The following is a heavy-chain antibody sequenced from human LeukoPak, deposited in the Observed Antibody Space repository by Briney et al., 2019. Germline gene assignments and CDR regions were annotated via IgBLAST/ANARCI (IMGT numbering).Heavy chain of an antibody. CDR3: ASCGYTGYAIDY. CDR2: IYTSGST. V-gene: IGHV4-4*07. Sequence: SETLSLTCTVSGGSISSYYWSWVRQPAGKGLEWIGRIYTSGSTNYNPSLKSRVTMSVDTSKNQFSLKLSSVTAADMAVYYCASCGYTGYAIDYWGQGTLVTVST. D-gene: IGHD5-12*01. J-gene: IGHJ4*02. CDR1: GGSISSYY.